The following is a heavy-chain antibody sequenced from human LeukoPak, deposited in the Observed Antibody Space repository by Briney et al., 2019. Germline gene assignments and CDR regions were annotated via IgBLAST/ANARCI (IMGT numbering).Heavy chain of an antibody. D-gene: IGHD6-13*01. CDR3: AREYSSSWYYHFDY. J-gene: IGHJ4*02. CDR2: ISGSGGST. Sequence: GGSLRLSCAASGFTFSSYAMSWVRQAPGKGLEWVSAISGSGGSTYYADSVKGRFTISRDNAKNSLYLQMNSLRAEDTAVYYCAREYSSSWYYHFDYWGQGTLVTVSS. V-gene: IGHV3-23*01. CDR1: GFTFSSYA.